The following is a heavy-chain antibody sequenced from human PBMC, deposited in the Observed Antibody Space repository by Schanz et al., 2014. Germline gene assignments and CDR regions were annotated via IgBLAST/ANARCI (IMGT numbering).Heavy chain of an antibody. CDR2: MSYDGSIK. V-gene: IGHV3-30*18. J-gene: IGHJ4*02. D-gene: IGHD2-2*01. Sequence: QEQLVESGGGVVQPGRSLRLSCAASGFAFSVYGMHWVRQAPGKGPEWVAAMSYDGSIKYYGDSVKGRFTISRDNSKNALYLHMNTLRSEDTAVYYCAKDSTHIDSVLVPTAIDYWGQGTLVTVSS. CDR3: AKDSTHIDSVLVPTAIDY. CDR1: GFAFSVYG.